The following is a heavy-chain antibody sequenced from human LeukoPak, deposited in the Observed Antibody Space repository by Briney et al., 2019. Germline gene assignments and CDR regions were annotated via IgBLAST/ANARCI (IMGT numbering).Heavy chain of an antibody. CDR3: ARDHYNWTPDQGYKVFDY. CDR2: IYYSGST. J-gene: IGHJ4*02. CDR1: DGSMRNYY. V-gene: IGHV4-59*01. Sequence: PSETLSLTCTVSDGSMRNYYWSWIRQPPGKGLEWIGYIYYSGSTKYNPSLKSRVTISVGTSKNQFSLQLSSVTAADTAVYYCARDHYNWTPDQGYKVFDYWGQGSLVTVSS. D-gene: IGHD1-20*01.